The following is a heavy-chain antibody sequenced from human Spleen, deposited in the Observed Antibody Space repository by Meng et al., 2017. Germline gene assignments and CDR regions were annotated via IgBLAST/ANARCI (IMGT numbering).Heavy chain of an antibody. D-gene: IGHD4-17*01. CDR1: GGSISSRSHY. J-gene: IGHJ4*02. CDR3: ARTPGYGDSHLDF. Sequence: SETLSLTCTVSGGSISSRSHYWGWIRQPPGKGLEWIGSIYYSGNTYYKPSLKSRVTISVDTSKNQFSLRLSSVTAADTAVYYCARTPGYGDSHLDFWGQGTLDTGAS. CDR2: IYYSGNT. V-gene: IGHV4-39*07.